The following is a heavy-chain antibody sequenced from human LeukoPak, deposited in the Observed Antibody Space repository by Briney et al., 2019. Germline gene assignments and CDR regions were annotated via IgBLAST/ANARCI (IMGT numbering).Heavy chain of an antibody. CDR3: ARVLMTTVTEHYYYGMDV. CDR1: GFTFSSYS. D-gene: IGHD4-17*01. Sequence: GGSLRLSCAASGFTFSSYSMNWVRQAPGKGLEWVSSISSSSSYIYYADSVKGRFTISRDNAKNSLYLQMNSLRAEDTAVYYCARVLMTTVTEHYYYGMDVWGQGTTVTVSS. CDR2: ISSSSSYI. V-gene: IGHV3-21*01. J-gene: IGHJ6*02.